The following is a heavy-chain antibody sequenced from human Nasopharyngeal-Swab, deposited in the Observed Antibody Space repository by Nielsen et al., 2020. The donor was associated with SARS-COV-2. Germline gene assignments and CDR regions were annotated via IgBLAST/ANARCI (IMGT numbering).Heavy chain of an antibody. V-gene: IGHV3-30*18. CDR2: ISHDGSNK. J-gene: IGHJ3*02. D-gene: IGHD2-2*01. Sequence: VRQAPGKGLEWVAVISHDGSNKYYADSVKGRFTISRDNSKNTLYLQMNSLRAEDTAVYYCAKDKPVVPAAFVPNAFDIWGQGTMVTVSS. CDR3: AKDKPVVPAAFVPNAFDI.